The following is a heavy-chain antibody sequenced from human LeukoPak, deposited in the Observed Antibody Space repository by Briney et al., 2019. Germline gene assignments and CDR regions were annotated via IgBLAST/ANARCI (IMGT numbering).Heavy chain of an antibody. CDR2: VSGTADNT. CDR1: GFTIISYA. CDR3: AKATYYYDSHGYNGVFDY. D-gene: IGHD3-22*01. Sequence: GGSLRLSCEASGFTIISYAMSWVRQAPGKGLEWVSAVSGTADNTYYAESVRGRFTISRDNSKNTLYLQMNSLRAEDAAVYFCAKATYYYDSHGYNGVFDYWGQGTLVTLSS. J-gene: IGHJ4*02. V-gene: IGHV3-23*01.